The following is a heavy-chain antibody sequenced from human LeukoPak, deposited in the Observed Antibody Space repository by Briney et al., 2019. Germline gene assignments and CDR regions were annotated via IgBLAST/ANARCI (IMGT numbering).Heavy chain of an antibody. CDR3: QAYSSSWRIIDY. J-gene: IGHJ4*02. Sequence: PSETLSLTCTVSGGSISSGSYYWSWIRQPAGKGLEWIGRIYTSGSTNYNPSLKSRVTISVDTSKNQFSLKLSSVTAADTAVYYCQAYSSSWRIIDYWGQGTLVTVSS. D-gene: IGHD6-13*01. V-gene: IGHV4-61*02. CDR2: IYTSGST. CDR1: GGSISSGSYY.